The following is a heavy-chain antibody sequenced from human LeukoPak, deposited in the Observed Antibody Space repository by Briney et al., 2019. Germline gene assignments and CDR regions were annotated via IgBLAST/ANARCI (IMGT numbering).Heavy chain of an antibody. Sequence: GGSLRLSCAASGFTFSDRYMDWVRQAPGKGLEWVGRTSSKGNGYTTYYAASVKGRFTISRDDSKNSLYLQMNSLNTEDTAVYYCGKDSGSGGYFDYWGQGTVFSVSS. CDR3: GKDSGSGGYFDY. J-gene: IGHJ4*02. CDR2: TSSKGNGYTT. CDR1: GFTFSDRY. V-gene: IGHV3-72*01. D-gene: IGHD1-26*01.